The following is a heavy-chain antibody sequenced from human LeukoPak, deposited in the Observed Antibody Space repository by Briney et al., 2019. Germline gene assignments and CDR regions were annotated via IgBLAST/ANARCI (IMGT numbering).Heavy chain of an antibody. CDR1: GGSVSSYY. J-gene: IGHJ4*02. Sequence: SETLSLTCTVSGGSVSSYYWSWIRQPPGKGLEWIGYIFYGGTTSYNPSLKSRVSLSVDTSKNQFSPKLNSVIAADTAVYYCARILTTVTTEGDYWGQGTLVTVSS. CDR3: ARILTTVTTEGDY. CDR2: IFYGGTT. V-gene: IGHV4-59*02. D-gene: IGHD4-17*01.